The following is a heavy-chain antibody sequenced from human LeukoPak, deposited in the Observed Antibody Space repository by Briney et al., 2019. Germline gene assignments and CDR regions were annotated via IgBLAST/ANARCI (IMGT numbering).Heavy chain of an antibody. J-gene: IGHJ6*03. CDR1: GFNFSSYS. CDR2: NSSSRSYI. D-gene: IGHD3-3*01. V-gene: IGHV3-21*01. Sequence: GGSLRHSCSAPGFNFSSYSMTTVRQAPAKVLERVASNSSSRSYIYYVQSQKRRVTISRDNAKNSLSLQMNSLRAEDTAVYYCARVFDYYYMDVWGKGTTVTVSS. CDR3: ARVFDYYYMDV.